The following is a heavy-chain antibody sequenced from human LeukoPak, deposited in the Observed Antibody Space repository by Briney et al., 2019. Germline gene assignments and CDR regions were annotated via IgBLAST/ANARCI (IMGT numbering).Heavy chain of an antibody. CDR2: IYYSGST. Sequence: SETLSLTCTVSGGSISSYYWSWIRQPPGKGLEWIVDIYYSGSTNYNPSPKSRVTISVDTSKNQFSLKLSSVTAAYTAVYYCARGAISYLDYWGQGTLVTVSS. D-gene: IGHD2/OR15-2a*01. CDR1: GGSISSYY. V-gene: IGHV4-59*01. CDR3: ARGAISYLDY. J-gene: IGHJ4*02.